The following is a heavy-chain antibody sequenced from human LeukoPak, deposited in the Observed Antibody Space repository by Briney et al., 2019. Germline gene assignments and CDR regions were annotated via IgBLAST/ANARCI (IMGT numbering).Heavy chain of an antibody. V-gene: IGHV3-23*01. Sequence: GGSLRLSCAASGFTFSNYAMTWLRQAPGKGLDWVSSICGHGDTTHYADSVKGRFTISRDNSRNTLYLQMSRLRTEDTAVYYCAKDWMVGGGCSCSNCIDQWGQGTLVTVSS. D-gene: IGHD2-15*01. CDR1: GFTFSNYA. J-gene: IGHJ4*02. CDR2: ICGHGDTT. CDR3: AKDWMVGGGCSCSNCIDQ.